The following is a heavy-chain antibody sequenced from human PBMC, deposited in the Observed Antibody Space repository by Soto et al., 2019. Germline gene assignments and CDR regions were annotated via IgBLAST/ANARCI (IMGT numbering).Heavy chain of an antibody. CDR3: AKLRRYTHIGHIY. V-gene: IGHV3-23*01. CDR1: GFTFSSYA. D-gene: IGHD2-21*01. Sequence: PGGALRLSCAASGFTFSSYAMSWVRQAPGKGLEWVSAISASVSITYYADSVKGRFTISRDNSKNTLFLQMNSLRVEDTAVYYCAKLRRYTHIGHIYCGKGLLVTVSA. CDR2: ISASVSIT. J-gene: IGHJ4*02.